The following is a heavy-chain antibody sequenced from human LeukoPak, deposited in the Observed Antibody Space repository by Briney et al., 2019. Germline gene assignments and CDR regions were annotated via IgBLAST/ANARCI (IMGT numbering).Heavy chain of an antibody. CDR2: VSNTGSTI. CDR3: ARHSSSGWDFDY. V-gene: IGHV3-11*01. Sequence: GGSLRLSCAASGFTFSDYYMNWVRQAPGKGLEWVSYVSNTGSTINYADSVKGRFTISRDNAKNSLYLQMNSLRAEDTAVYYCARHSSSGWDFDYWGQGTLVTVSS. CDR1: GFTFSDYY. J-gene: IGHJ4*02. D-gene: IGHD6-19*01.